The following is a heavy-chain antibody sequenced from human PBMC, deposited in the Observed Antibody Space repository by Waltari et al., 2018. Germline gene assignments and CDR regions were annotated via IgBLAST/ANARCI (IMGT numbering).Heavy chain of an antibody. CDR3: ARDPRATDYYYYMDV. Sequence: EVQLVESGGGLVQPGGSLRLSCVGSGFSFSSYEMNWVRQATGKGLEWISYISSGSEIIYYADSVKGRSTISRDNAKNSLYLEMHNLRAEDTATYFCARDPRATDYYYYMDVWGKGTTVTVSS. J-gene: IGHJ6*03. CDR1: GFSFSSYE. CDR2: ISSGSEII. V-gene: IGHV3-48*03.